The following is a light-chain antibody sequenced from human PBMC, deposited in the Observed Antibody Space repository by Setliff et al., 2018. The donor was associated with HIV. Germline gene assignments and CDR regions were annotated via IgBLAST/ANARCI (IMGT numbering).Light chain of an antibody. CDR3: SSYTGSTTPEV. Sequence: QSALTQPASVSVSPGQSITISCTGTSSDVGGYNFVSWYQQHPGKAPKLMVYEVSNRPSGVSNRFSGSKSGNTASLTISGLQAEDEADYYCSSYTGSTTPEVFGTGTKVTVL. CDR2: EVS. J-gene: IGLJ1*01. V-gene: IGLV2-14*01. CDR1: SSDVGGYNF.